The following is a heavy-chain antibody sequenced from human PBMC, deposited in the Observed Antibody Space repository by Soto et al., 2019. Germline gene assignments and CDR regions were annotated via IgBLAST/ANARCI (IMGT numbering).Heavy chain of an antibody. Sequence: QITLKESGPTLVKPPQTLTLTWTISGFSLSSSEVGVAWICQPPGKALEWLALIYWNDDKRYSPSLKRRLTITKDTSNSPVVLTMTNMDPVDTATYYCAHMRYCSGVGCYFMFDYLGEGTLVTVSP. J-gene: IGHJ4*02. V-gene: IGHV2-5*01. D-gene: IGHD2-15*01. CDR3: AHMRYCSGVGCYFMFDY. CDR1: GFSLSSSEVG. CDR2: IYWNDDK.